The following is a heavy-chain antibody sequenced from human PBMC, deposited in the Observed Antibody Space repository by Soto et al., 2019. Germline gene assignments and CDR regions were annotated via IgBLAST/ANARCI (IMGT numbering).Heavy chain of an antibody. Sequence: GGSLRRSCAGSGFPFSSYVMHWVRQAPGKGLEWVAVISHDSSKQYYGDSVQGRFTVLRDNSENTVYLQMNSLRVDDTAMYYCARNRAGTNYYGLDVWGGGTTFTVS. CDR3: ARNRAGTNYYGLDV. CDR2: ISHDSSKQ. CDR1: GFPFSSYV. V-gene: IGHV3-30-3*01. J-gene: IGHJ6*02. D-gene: IGHD1-1*01.